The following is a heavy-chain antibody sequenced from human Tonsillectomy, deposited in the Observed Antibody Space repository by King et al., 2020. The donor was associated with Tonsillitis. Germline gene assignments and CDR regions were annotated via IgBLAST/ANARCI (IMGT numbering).Heavy chain of an antibody. V-gene: IGHV4-59*08. J-gene: IGHJ4*02. CDR1: GDSISDYY. CDR3: ARLRIGQQPRLDY. CDR2: IYYSGST. Sequence: QLQESGPRLVKPSETLSLTCTVSGDSISDYYWSWIRQPPGKGLEWIAYIYYSGSTNYSPSLKSRVTISVDTSKNRFSLNLSSVTAADTAVYFCARLRIGQQPRLDYWGQGTLVTVSS. D-gene: IGHD6-13*01.